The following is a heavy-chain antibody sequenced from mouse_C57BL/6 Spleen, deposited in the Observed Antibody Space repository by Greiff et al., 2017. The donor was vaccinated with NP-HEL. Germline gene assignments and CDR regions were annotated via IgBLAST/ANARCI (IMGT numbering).Heavy chain of an antibody. CDR1: GFTFSSYG. CDR3: ARQDWVYARDY. Sequence: EVQGVESGGDLVKPGGSLKLSCAASGFTFSSYGMSWVRQTPDKRLEWVATISRGGSYTYYPDSVKGRFTISRDNAKNTLYLQMSSLKSEDTALYYCARQDWVYARDYWGQGTSVTVSS. D-gene: IGHD4-1*01. CDR2: ISRGGSYT. J-gene: IGHJ4*01. V-gene: IGHV5-6*01.